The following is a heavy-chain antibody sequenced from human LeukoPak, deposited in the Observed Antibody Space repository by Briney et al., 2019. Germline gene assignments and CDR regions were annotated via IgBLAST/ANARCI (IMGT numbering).Heavy chain of an antibody. CDR3: AHSAIYGGYTANTRRLYYYYGMDV. Sequence: SGPTLVNPTQTLTLTCTFSGFSLSTSGVGVGWIRQPPGKALEWLALIYWNDDKRYSPSLKSRLTITKDTSKNQVVLTMTNMDPVDTATYYCAHSAIYGGYTANTRRLYYYYGMDVWGQGTTVTVSS. J-gene: IGHJ6*02. CDR1: GFSLSTSGVG. CDR2: IYWNDDK. V-gene: IGHV2-5*01. D-gene: IGHD4-17*01.